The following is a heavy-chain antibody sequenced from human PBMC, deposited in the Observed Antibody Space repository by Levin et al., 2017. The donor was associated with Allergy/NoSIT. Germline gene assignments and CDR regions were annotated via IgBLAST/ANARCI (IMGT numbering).Heavy chain of an antibody. Sequence: GGSLRLSCSASGFTFSSYAMHWVRQAPGKGLEYVSAISSNGGSTYYADSVKGRFTISRDNSKNTLYLQMSSLRAEDTAVYYCVKEAKVAAAGSIFFDYWGQGTLVTVSS. CDR2: ISSNGGST. J-gene: IGHJ4*02. CDR3: VKEAKVAAAGSIFFDY. V-gene: IGHV3-64D*06. D-gene: IGHD6-13*01. CDR1: GFTFSSYA.